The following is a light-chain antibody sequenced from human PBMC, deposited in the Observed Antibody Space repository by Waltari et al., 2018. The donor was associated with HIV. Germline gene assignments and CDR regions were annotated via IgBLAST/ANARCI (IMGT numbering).Light chain of an antibody. Sequence: SYELTQPPSVSVSPGQTPRITCSGHVLSKQNASWYHQKPGQAPVLVIYKDTKRPSGIPERFSGTSSGTTVTLTISGVQAEDEGDYYCQSADTRNTYPPRVFGGGTRLTVL. CDR3: QSADTRNTYPPRV. V-gene: IGLV3-25*03. J-gene: IGLJ3*02. CDR1: VLSKQN. CDR2: KDT.